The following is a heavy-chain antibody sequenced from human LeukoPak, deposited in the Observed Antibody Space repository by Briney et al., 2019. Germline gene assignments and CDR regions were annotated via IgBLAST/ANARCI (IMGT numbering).Heavy chain of an antibody. CDR1: GYSFTSYG. J-gene: IGHJ4*02. CDR3: ARYSSSWCFDY. D-gene: IGHD6-13*01. V-gene: IGHV1-18*01. CDR2: ISAYNGNT. Sequence: ASVKVSCKASGYSFTSYGITWVRQAPGQGLEWMGWISAYNGNTNYAQQLQGRVTMTTDTSTSTAYMELRSLRSDDTAVYYCARYSSSWCFDYWGQGTLVTVSS.